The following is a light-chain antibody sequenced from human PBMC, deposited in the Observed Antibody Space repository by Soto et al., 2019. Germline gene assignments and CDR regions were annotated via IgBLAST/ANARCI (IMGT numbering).Light chain of an antibody. Sequence: EVGFTQSPGTLALSPGERATLSCRASQSVTSSYLAWYQQKHGHEPSRLINGASSRATSIPDRFSGSESGTDVTLTISRLEHEDFSMDYCQQYGSSPRTFRQGTKVDIK. V-gene: IGKV3-20*01. CDR3: QQYGSSPRT. CDR2: GAS. J-gene: IGKJ1*01. CDR1: QSVTSSY.